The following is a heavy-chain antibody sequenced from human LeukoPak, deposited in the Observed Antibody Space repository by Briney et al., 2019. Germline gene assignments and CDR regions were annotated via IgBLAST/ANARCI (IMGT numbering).Heavy chain of an antibody. V-gene: IGHV4-31*03. Sequence: PSQTLSLTCTVPGGSISSGGYYWSWIRQHPGKGLEWIGYIYYSGSTYYNPSLKSRVTISVDTSKNQFSLKLSSVTAADTAVYYCASLRYAARENWFDPWGQGTLVTVSS. CDR1: GGSISSGGYY. J-gene: IGHJ5*02. CDR2: IYYSGST. D-gene: IGHD4/OR15-4a*01. CDR3: ASLRYAARENWFDP.